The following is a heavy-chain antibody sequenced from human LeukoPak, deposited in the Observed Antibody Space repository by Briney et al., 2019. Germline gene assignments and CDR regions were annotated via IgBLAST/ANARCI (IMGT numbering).Heavy chain of an antibody. D-gene: IGHD5-12*01. V-gene: IGHV4-39*01. CDR3: ARRMVAYIGPEYYFDY. Sequence: SETVSLTCTVSGGSISSSSNYWGWIRQPPGKGLEWIGNFYYSGSTYYNPSLKSRVTISVDTSRNQFSLKLGSVTAADTAVYYCARRMVAYIGPEYYFDYWGQGTLVSVSS. CDR2: FYYSGST. J-gene: IGHJ4*02. CDR1: GGSISSSSNY.